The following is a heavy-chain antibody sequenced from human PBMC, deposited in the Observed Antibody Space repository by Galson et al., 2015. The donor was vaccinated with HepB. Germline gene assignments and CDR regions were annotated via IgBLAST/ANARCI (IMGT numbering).Heavy chain of an antibody. CDR3: ARGGGQRGATIGGAFDI. Sequence: SLRLSCAASGFTFSSYWMHWVRQAPGKGLVWVSRINSDGSSTSYADSVKGRFTISRDNAKNTLYLQMNSLRAEDTAVYYCARGGGQRGATIGGAFDIWGQGTMVTVSS. V-gene: IGHV3-74*01. D-gene: IGHD1-26*01. CDR2: INSDGSST. CDR1: GFTFSSYW. J-gene: IGHJ3*02.